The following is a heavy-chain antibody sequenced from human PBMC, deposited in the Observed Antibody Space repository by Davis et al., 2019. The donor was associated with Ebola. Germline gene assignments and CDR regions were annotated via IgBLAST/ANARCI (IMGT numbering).Heavy chain of an antibody. D-gene: IGHD3-22*01. CDR3: VKDGDSSPGGY. CDR1: GFTFSSYA. CDR2: ISGSGGST. V-gene: IGHV3-23*01. J-gene: IGHJ4*02. Sequence: GESLKISCAASGFTFSSYAMRWVRQAPGKGLEWVSAISGSGGSTYYADSVKGRFTISRDNSKNTLYLQMNSLRAEDTAVYYCVKDGDSSPGGYWGQGTLVTVSS.